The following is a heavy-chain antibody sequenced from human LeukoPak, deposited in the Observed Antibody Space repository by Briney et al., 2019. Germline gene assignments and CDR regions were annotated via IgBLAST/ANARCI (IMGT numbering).Heavy chain of an antibody. Sequence: ASVKVSCKASGYTFTGYYLHWVRQAPGQGLEWMGWINPNSGGTDCAQNFQGRVTMTRDTSISTAYMDLSRLTSDDTAVYYCARPLEAAGSRSAFAIWGQGTMVTVSS. J-gene: IGHJ3*02. CDR2: INPNSGGT. CDR1: GYTFTGYY. D-gene: IGHD6-13*01. V-gene: IGHV1-2*02. CDR3: ARPLEAAGSRSAFAI.